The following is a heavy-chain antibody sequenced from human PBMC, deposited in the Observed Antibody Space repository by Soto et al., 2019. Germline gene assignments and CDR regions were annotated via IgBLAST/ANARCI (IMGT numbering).Heavy chain of an antibody. J-gene: IGHJ4*02. V-gene: IGHV4-34*01. CDR1: GGSFSGYY. D-gene: IGHD1-26*01. CDR3: ARGCLEGATQPHFDY. CDR2: INHSGST. Sequence: SETLPLSCAVYGGSFSGYYWSWIRQPPGKGLEWILEINHSGSTNYNPSLKSRVTISVDTSKNQFSLKLSSVTAAETAVYYCARGCLEGATQPHFDYWGQGTLVTVSS.